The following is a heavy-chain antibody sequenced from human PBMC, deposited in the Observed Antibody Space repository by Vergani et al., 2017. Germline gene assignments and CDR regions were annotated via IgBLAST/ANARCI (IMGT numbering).Heavy chain of an antibody. CDR3: AGGGHGSENGGALQL. J-gene: IGHJ3*01. Sequence: EKQLVQSGSETKKPGESLKISCHAFGYIYSNFWIGWVRQRPGRGLEWMGIIYPGDSEVKSNPTFRGQVIFSVDTSVNTAYLQWRSLQASDTATYFCAGGGHGSENGGALQLWGQGTNITVSS. V-gene: IGHV5-51*01. CDR2: IYPGDSEV. D-gene: IGHD3-10*01. CDR1: GYIYSNFW.